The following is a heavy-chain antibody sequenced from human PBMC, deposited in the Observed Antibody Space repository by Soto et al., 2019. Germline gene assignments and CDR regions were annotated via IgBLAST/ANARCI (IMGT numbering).Heavy chain of an antibody. Sequence: ASVKVSCNASGYTFTIYGISWVRQAPGQELEWMGWIRAYIGNTKYAPKLQGRDTMTTDTSTSTAYMELRRLRSGDTAAYYCASTDYYGRTGYYYFQDYFYGMDVWGQGTTVT. CDR3: ASTDYYGRTGYYYFQDYFYGMDV. CDR2: IRAYIGNT. J-gene: IGHJ6*02. V-gene: IGHV1-18*04. D-gene: IGHD3-22*01. CDR1: GYTFTIYG.